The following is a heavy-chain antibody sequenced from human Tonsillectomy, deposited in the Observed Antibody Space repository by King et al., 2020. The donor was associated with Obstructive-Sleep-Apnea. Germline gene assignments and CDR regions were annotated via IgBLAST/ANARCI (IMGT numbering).Heavy chain of an antibody. CDR1: GGSIRTGGYS. Sequence: QLQESGPGLVKPSQTLSLTCALSGGSIRTGGYSWSWILQPPGKGLEWFGDIYYSGSTYYNPSLESRVTISADTSQNQFSLRLTSVTAADTALYFCARYLITGFIVDAFDIWGQGTMVTVSS. J-gene: IGHJ3*02. CDR3: ARYLITGFIVDAFDI. D-gene: IGHD2-8*02. CDR2: IYYSGST. V-gene: IGHV4-30-4*07.